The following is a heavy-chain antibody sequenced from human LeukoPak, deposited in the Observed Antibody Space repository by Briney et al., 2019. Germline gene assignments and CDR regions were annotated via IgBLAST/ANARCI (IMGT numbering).Heavy chain of an antibody. CDR3: ARAGIWDYSDTSGYHNGAFDI. J-gene: IGHJ3*02. Sequence: GASVKVSCKASGYTFIGYYIHWVRQAPGQGLEWMGWINCNTGGTNYAQKFQGRVTMTRDTSISTVYMELRRLRSDDTAVYYCARAGIWDYSDTSGYHNGAFDIWGQGTMVTVSS. CDR2: INCNTGGT. V-gene: IGHV1-2*02. CDR1: GYTFIGYY. D-gene: IGHD3-22*01.